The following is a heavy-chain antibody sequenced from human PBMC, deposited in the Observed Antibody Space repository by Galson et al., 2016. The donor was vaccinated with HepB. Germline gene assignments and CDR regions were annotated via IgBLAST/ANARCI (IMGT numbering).Heavy chain of an antibody. V-gene: IGHV3-21*01. CDR3: ATSSGWHYLV. CDR2: ISSSSSYM. J-gene: IGHJ4*02. D-gene: IGHD6-19*01. Sequence: SLRLSCAASGFTFSSYSMNWVRQAPGKGLEWVSSISSSSSYMYCADSVKGRFTIARDNAKNSLYLQMNSLRAEDTAVYYCATSSGWHYLVWGQGTLVTVSS. CDR1: GFTFSSYS.